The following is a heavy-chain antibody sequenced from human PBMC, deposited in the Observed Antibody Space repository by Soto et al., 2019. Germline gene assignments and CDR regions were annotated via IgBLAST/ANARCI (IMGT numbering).Heavy chain of an antibody. D-gene: IGHD3-22*01. CDR3: AREYSLAVVAPGY. CDR1: GFSFSNAW. V-gene: IGHV3-15*07. CDR2: IKRRTDDATT. Sequence: GGSLRLSCAASGFSFSNAWMNWVRQAPGKGLEWVGRIKRRTDDATTDYTAPVKDRFTISRDDSKNTVYLQMNSLRREDTSVYYCAREYSLAVVAPGYWGQGILVTVSS. J-gene: IGHJ4*02.